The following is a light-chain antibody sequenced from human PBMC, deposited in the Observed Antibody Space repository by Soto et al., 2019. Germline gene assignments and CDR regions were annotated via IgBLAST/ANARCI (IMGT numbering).Light chain of an antibody. CDR1: NSDIGGYNY. CDR3: CSYAGRYNFWV. V-gene: IGLV2-11*01. Sequence: QSALTQPRSVSGSPGQSVTISCTGTNSDIGGYNYVSWYQQHPGKAPKVMIYDVNRRPSGVPDRFSGSKSGNTASLTSSGLQSEDEADYYCCSYAGRYNFWVFVGGTKLTVL. J-gene: IGLJ3*02. CDR2: DVN.